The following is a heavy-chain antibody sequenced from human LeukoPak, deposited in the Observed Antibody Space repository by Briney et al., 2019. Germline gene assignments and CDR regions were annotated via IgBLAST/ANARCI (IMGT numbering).Heavy chain of an antibody. CDR3: ARAVYYDFLSGFQDYAFVI. Sequence: GGALRVSCAVSGFTFDDHGMSGVRPAPGKGLEWVSGIYWNGGSTGYADSVKGRFTISREKAKNSLCLRMNSLRADDTGLCLCARAVYYDFLSGFQDYAFVIWRQGTMVTLSS. CDR2: IYWNGGST. D-gene: IGHD3-3*01. CDR1: GFTFDDHG. V-gene: IGHV3-20*01. J-gene: IGHJ3*02.